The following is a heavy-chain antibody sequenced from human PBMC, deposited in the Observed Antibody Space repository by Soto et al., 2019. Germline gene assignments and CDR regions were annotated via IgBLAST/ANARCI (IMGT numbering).Heavy chain of an antibody. CDR1: GYTFTSYG. J-gene: IGHJ4*02. V-gene: IGHV1-18*01. D-gene: IGHD3-22*01. CDR3: ARMTNYYDSSGYCLDY. CDR2: ISAYNGNT. Sequence: ASVKVSCKASGYTFTSYGISWVRQAPGQGLEWMGWISAYNGNTNYAQKIQGRVTMTTDTSTSTAYMEMRSLRSDDTAVYYCARMTNYYDSSGYCLDYWGQGTLVTVSS.